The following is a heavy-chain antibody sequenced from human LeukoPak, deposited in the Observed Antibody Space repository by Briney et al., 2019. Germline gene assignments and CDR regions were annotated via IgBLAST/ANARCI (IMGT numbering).Heavy chain of an antibody. Sequence: ASVKVSCKASGYTFTSYAMHWVRQAPGQRLEWMGWINAGNGNTKYSQKFQGRVTITRDTSASTAYMELSSLRSEDTAVYYCARGPEGSGSYYKDSYYYGMDVWGKGTTVTVSS. CDR1: GYTFTSYA. V-gene: IGHV1-3*01. CDR3: ARGPEGSGSYYKDSYYYGMDV. J-gene: IGHJ6*04. D-gene: IGHD3-10*01. CDR2: INAGNGNT.